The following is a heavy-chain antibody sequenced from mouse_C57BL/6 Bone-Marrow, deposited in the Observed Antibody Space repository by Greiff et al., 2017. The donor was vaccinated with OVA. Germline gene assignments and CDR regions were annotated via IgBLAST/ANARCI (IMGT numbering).Heavy chain of an antibody. V-gene: IGHV1-4*01. CDR1: GYTFTSYT. Sequence: VQLQQSGAELARPGASVKMSCKASGYTFTSYTMHWVKQRPGQGLVWIGYINPSSGYTKYNQKFKDKATLTADKSSSTAYMQLSSLTSEDSAVYYCAREDGNWFAYWGQGTLVTVSA. D-gene: IGHD2-1*01. CDR3: AREDGNWFAY. J-gene: IGHJ3*01. CDR2: INPSSGYT.